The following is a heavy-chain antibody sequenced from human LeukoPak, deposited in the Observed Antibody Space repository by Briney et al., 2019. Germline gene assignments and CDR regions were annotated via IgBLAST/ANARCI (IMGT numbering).Heavy chain of an antibody. J-gene: IGHJ4*02. CDR3: ARGGRSSWLDY. CDR1: GGSISSGGYS. V-gene: IGHV4-30-2*01. CDR2: IYHSGST. Sequence: PSETLSLTCAVSGGSISSGGYSWRWIRQPPGKGLEWIGYIYHSGSTYYNPSLKSRVTISVDRSKNQFSLKLSSVAAADTAVYYCARGGRSSWLDYWGQGTLVTVSS. D-gene: IGHD6-13*01.